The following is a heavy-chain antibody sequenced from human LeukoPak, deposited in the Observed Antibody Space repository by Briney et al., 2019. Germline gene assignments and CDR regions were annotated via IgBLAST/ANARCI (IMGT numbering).Heavy chain of an antibody. J-gene: IGHJ3*02. CDR1: GGSIRSGNYY. Sequence: PSETLSLTCTVSGGSIRSGNYYWSWIRQPAGKGLEWVGRTTTSGSTNYNPSLKSRVTISVDTSKNQFSLKLSSVTAADTAVYYCARALDFRDAFDIWGQGTMVTVSS. V-gene: IGHV4-61*02. CDR2: TTTSGST. D-gene: IGHD3-3*01. CDR3: ARALDFRDAFDI.